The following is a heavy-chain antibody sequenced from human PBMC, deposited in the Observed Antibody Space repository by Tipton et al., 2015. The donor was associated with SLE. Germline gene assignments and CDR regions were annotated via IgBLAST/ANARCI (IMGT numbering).Heavy chain of an antibody. CDR1: GGSFSGYS. V-gene: IGHV4-34*01. D-gene: IGHD3-10*01. Sequence: TLSLTCAVYGGSFSGYSWSWIRQPPGKGLEWIGEINHSGSTNYNPSLKSRVTISVDTSKNQFSLKLSSVTAADTAVYYCARVSTYYYGSGSYYRYWYFDLWGRDTLVTVSS. J-gene: IGHJ2*01. CDR2: INHSGST. CDR3: ARVSTYYYGSGSYYRYWYFDL.